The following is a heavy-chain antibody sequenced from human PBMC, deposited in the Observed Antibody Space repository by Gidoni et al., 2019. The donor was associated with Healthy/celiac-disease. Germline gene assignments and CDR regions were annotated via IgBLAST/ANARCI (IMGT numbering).Heavy chain of an antibody. CDR3: ARGLKLRPTRGWYFDY. CDR2: IKQDGSEK. J-gene: IGHJ4*02. D-gene: IGHD4-17*01. CDR1: GFPFSSYW. V-gene: IGHV3-7*01. Sequence: EVQLVESGGGLVQPGGSLRLSCAASGFPFSSYWMSWVRQAPGKGLEWVANIKQDGSEKYYVDSVKGRFTISRDNAKNSLYLQMNSLRAEDTAVYYCARGLKLRPTRGWYFDYWGQGTLVTVSS.